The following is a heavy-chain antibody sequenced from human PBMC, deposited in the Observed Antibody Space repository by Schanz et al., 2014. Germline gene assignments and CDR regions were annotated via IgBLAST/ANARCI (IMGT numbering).Heavy chain of an antibody. CDR3: AKDSIYRGPSRSCFGP. CDR1: GFTFNNYD. CDR2: ISGGGGSA. Sequence: EVQLVESGGGLVQPGGSLRLSCAASGFTFNNYDMNWVRLVPGKGLECVSGISGGGGSAYYADSVKGRFTISRDNSKNTLFLQMSSLRGEDTATYFCAKDSIYRGPSRSCFGPWGQGILVTVSS. V-gene: IGHV3-23*04. D-gene: IGHD3-10*01. J-gene: IGHJ5*02.